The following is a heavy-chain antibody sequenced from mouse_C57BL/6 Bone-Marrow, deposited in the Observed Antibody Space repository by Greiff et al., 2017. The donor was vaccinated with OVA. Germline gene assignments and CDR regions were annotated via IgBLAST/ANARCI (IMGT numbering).Heavy chain of an antibody. D-gene: IGHD2-4*01. CDR1: GYTFTSYW. CDR2: IYPGSGST. J-gene: IGHJ2*01. V-gene: IGHV1-55*01. CDR3: ARFDYDGVDY. Sequence: QVQLKQSGAELVKPGASVKMSCKASGYTFTSYWITWVKQRPGQGLEWIGDIYPGSGSTNYNEKFKSKATLTVDTSYSTAYMQLSSLTSEDSAVYYCARFDYDGVDYWGQGTTLTVSS.